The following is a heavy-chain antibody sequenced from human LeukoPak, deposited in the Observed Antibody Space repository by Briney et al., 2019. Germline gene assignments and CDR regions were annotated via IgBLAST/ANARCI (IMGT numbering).Heavy chain of an antibody. Sequence: SETLSLTCTVSGGSISSGSYYWSWIRQPAGKGLEWIGRIYTSGSTNYNPSLKSRVTISVDTSKNQFSLKLSSVTAADTAVYYCAGSSIAAWTFDYWGQGTLVAVSS. V-gene: IGHV4-61*02. CDR1: GGSISSGSYY. D-gene: IGHD6-6*01. J-gene: IGHJ4*02. CDR2: IYTSGST. CDR3: AGSSIAAWTFDY.